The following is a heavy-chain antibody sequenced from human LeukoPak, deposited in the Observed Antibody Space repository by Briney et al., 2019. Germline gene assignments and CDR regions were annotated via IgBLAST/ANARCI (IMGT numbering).Heavy chain of an antibody. CDR1: GYTFTSYG. V-gene: IGHV1-18*01. J-gene: IGHJ4*02. D-gene: IGHD3-10*01. CDR3: ARDRKYYYGSGSHYYFDY. CDR2: ISAYNGNT. Sequence: ASVKVSCKASGYTFTSYGISWVRQAPGQELEWMGWISAYNGNTNYAQKLQGRVTMTTDTSTSTAYMELRSLRSDDTAVYYCARDRKYYYGSGSHYYFDYWGQGTLVTVSS.